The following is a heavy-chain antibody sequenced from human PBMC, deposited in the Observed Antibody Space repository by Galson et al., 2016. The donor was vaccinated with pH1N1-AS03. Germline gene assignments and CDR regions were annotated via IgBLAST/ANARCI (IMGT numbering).Heavy chain of an antibody. J-gene: IGHJ3*02. CDR3: ARADGHNLVYAFDI. Sequence: SLRLSCAASGFTFSAYAMHWVRQAPGKGLEWVAVIWYDGSNKYYADSVKGRFTISRDNSKNTLYLQMNSLRADDTAVYYCARADGHNLVYAFDIWAKGQWSPSLQ. D-gene: IGHD5-24*01. CDR2: IWYDGSNK. CDR1: GFTFSAYA. V-gene: IGHV3-33*01.